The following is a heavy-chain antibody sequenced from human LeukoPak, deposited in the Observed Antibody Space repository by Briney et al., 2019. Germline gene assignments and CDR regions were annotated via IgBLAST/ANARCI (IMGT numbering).Heavy chain of an antibody. CDR2: IKQDGSEK. CDR3: ARDLPEGAFDI. V-gene: IGHV3-7*01. Sequence: PGGSLRLSCAASGFTFSSYWMSWVRQAPGKGLEWVANIKQDGSEKHYVDSVKGRFTISRDNAKNSLYLQMNSLRAEDTAVYYCARDLPEGAFDIWGQGTMGTVSS. CDR1: GFTFSSYW. J-gene: IGHJ3*02.